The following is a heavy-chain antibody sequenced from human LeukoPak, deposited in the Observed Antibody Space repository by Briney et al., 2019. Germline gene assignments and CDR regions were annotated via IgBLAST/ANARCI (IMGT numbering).Heavy chain of an antibody. CDR2: IYYSGST. J-gene: IGHJ2*01. V-gene: IGHV4-59*01. CDR3: ARALYSYGYWYFDL. CDR1: GGSISSYY. Sequence: SETLSLTCTASGGSISSYYWSWIRQPPGKGLEWIGYIYYSGSTNYNPSLKSRVTISVDTSKNQFSLKLSSVTAADTAVYYCARALYSYGYWYFDLWGRGTLVTVSS. D-gene: IGHD5-18*01.